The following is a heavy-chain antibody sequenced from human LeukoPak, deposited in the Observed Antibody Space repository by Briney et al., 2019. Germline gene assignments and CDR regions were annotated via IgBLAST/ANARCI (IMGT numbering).Heavy chain of an antibody. CDR3: ARVAAVAGTMAFDI. J-gene: IGHJ3*02. D-gene: IGHD6-19*01. CDR2: IIPILGTA. CDR1: GGTFSSYA. V-gene: IGHV1-69*06. Sequence: SVKVSCKASGGTFSSYAISWVRQAPGQGLEWMGGIIPILGTANYAQKLQGRVTITADKSTSAAYMELSSLRSEDTAVYYCARVAAVAGTMAFDIWGQGTMVTVSS.